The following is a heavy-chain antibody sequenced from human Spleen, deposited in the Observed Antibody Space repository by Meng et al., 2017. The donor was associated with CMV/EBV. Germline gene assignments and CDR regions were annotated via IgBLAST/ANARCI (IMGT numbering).Heavy chain of an antibody. Sequence: SETLSLTCAVYGGSLSGHYWNWIRQPPGKGLEWIGEINHSGSTNYNPSLKSRVTISVDTSNNQFSLSLSSVTAADTALYFCARVVSYDYNSRDYHDLFYFDSWSQGTLVTVSS. CDR3: ARVVSYDYNSRDYHDLFYFDS. V-gene: IGHV4-34*01. CDR2: INHSGST. D-gene: IGHD3-22*01. J-gene: IGHJ4*02. CDR1: GGSLSGHY.